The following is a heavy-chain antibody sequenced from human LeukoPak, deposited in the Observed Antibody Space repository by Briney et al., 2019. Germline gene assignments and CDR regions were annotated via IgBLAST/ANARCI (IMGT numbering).Heavy chain of an antibody. CDR3: ARDLGPIGPYNWFDP. CDR1: GFTFNTYR. Sequence: GGSLRLSCAASGFTFNTYRLNWVRQAPGKGLEWLSSISNSGSYIYYADSVKGRFTISRDNAKNSLFLQLNSLRAEDTAVYYCARDLGPIGPYNWFDPWGQGTLVTVSS. D-gene: IGHD3-22*01. V-gene: IGHV3-21*01. CDR2: ISNSGSYI. J-gene: IGHJ5*02.